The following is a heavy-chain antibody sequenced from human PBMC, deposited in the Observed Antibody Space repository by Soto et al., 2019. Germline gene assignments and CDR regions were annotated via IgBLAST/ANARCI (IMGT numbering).Heavy chain of an antibody. CDR2: ISGGGGGT. CDR3: AKSTGSTGDGFDI. CDR1: GFTFSSYA. J-gene: IGHJ3*02. V-gene: IGHV3-23*01. D-gene: IGHD2-8*02. Sequence: EVQLLESGGGLVQPGGSLRLSCAASGFTFSSYAMSWVRQAPGKGLEWVSGISGGGGGTYYADSVKGRIIISRDNSKNTLYVQMNSLRVEDTAVYYCAKSTGSTGDGFDIWGQGTMVTVSS.